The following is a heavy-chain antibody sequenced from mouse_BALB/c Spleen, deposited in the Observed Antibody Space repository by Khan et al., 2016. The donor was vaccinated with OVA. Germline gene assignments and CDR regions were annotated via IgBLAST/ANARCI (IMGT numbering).Heavy chain of an antibody. CDR2: INTHSGVP. V-gene: IGHV9-4*02. CDR3: ARGGAAYYRDDGGAMEY. J-gene: IGHJ4*01. Sequence: QIQLVQSRPELKKPGETVRISCKASGYTFTTAGMQWVQKMPGKGLKWIGWINTHSGVPKYAEDFKGRFAFSLETSASTAYLQITNLQNEDTATYYGARGGAAYYRDDGGAMEYWGQGTSVTVSS. CDR1: GYTFTTAG. D-gene: IGHD2-14*01.